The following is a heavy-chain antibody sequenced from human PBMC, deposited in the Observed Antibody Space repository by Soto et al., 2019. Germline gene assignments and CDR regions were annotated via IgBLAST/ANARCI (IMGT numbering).Heavy chain of an antibody. V-gene: IGHV5-10-1*01. Sequence: GESLKISCKGSGYSFTSYWISWVRQMPGKGLEWMGRIDPSDSYTNYSPSFQGHVTISADKSISTAYLQWSSLKASDTAMYYCARHEVAGCYDYVWGTYRHGPPCGRDGWGQGSTVTVSS. D-gene: IGHD3-16*02. CDR2: IDPSDSYT. CDR3: ARHEVAGCYDYVWGTYRHGPPCGRDG. CDR1: GYSFTSYW. J-gene: IGHJ6*02.